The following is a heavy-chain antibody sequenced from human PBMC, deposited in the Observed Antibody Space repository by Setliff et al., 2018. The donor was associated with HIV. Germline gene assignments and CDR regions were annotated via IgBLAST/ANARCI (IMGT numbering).Heavy chain of an antibody. CDR3: ARGVNPTYYDFWSGNYMRKYYYYYMDV. D-gene: IGHD3-3*01. CDR2: INQSGST. Sequence: SETLSLTCAVYGRSLSGYYWSWIRQPPGKGQEWIGEINQSGSTNYNPSLKSRVTISVDTSKNQFSLKLSSVTAADTAVYYCARGVNPTYYDFWSGNYMRKYYYYYMDVWGKGTTVTVSS. CDR1: GRSLSGYY. V-gene: IGHV4-34*01. J-gene: IGHJ6*03.